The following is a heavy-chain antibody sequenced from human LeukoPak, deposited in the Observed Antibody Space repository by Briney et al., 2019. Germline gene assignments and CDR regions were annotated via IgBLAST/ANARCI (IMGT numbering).Heavy chain of an antibody. Sequence: GGSLRLSCAASGFIVNSYYMSWVRQAPGKGLEWVSIIYNDGRTYYVDSVKGRFTISRDNSKNTVYLQMNSLRVEDTAVHYCARGSTRGGDSDYWGQGTLVTVSS. D-gene: IGHD3-16*01. CDR3: ARGSTRGGDSDY. J-gene: IGHJ4*02. CDR2: IYNDGRT. V-gene: IGHV3-53*01. CDR1: GFIVNSYY.